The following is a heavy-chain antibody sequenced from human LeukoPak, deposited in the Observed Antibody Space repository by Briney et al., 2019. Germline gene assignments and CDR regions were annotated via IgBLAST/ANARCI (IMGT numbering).Heavy chain of an antibody. J-gene: IGHJ5*01. CDR3: VKAVGYDYGSWSDS. CDR1: GFTFANIA. V-gene: IGHV3-23*01. D-gene: IGHD5-12*01. CDR2: ISGSGGRT. Sequence: GGSLRLSCAASGFTFANIAMSWVRQAPGRGLEWVSGISGSGGRTYYVDSVKGRFTISKDSSKNTLILQMNSLRPEDTAVYYCVKAVGYDYGSWSDSWGQGTLVTVSS.